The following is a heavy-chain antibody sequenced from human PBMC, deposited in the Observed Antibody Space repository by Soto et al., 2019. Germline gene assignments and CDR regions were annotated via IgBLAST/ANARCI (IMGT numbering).Heavy chain of an antibody. D-gene: IGHD3-10*01. CDR3: ARRGGSGRDYYYGMDV. Sequence: PSETLSLTCAVSGGSISSGGYSWSWIRQPPGKGLEWIGYIYHSGSTYYNPSLKSRVTISVDRSKNQFSLKLSSVTAADTAVYYCARRGGSGRDYYYGMDVWGQGTTVTVSS. CDR1: GGSISSGGYS. V-gene: IGHV4-30-2*01. J-gene: IGHJ6*02. CDR2: IYHSGST.